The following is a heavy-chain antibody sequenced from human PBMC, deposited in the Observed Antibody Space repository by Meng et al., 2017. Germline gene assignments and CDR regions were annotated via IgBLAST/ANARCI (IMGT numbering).Heavy chain of an antibody. CDR3: ARDLGVSRGGWTLTGGLDY. CDR2: IIPIFGTA. D-gene: IGHD6-19*01. CDR1: GGTFSSYA. Sequence: SVKVSCKASGGTFSSYAISWVRQAPGQGLEWRGGIIPIFGTANYAQKFQGRVTITADKSTSTAYMELSSLRSEDTAVYYCARDLGVSRGGWTLTGGLDYWGQGTLVTVSS. V-gene: IGHV1-69*06. J-gene: IGHJ4*02.